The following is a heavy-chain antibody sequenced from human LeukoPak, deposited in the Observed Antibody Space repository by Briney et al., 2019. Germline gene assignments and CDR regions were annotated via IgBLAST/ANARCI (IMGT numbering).Heavy chain of an antibody. CDR3: ARGNGAGSGWYQGGYY. V-gene: IGHV4-34*01. CDR1: GGSFSGYY. D-gene: IGHD6-19*01. J-gene: IGHJ4*02. Sequence: SETLSLTCAVYGGSFSGYYWSWIRQPPGKGLEWIGEINHSGSTNYNPSLKSRVTISVDTSKNQFSLKLSSVTAADTAVYYCARGNGAGSGWYQGGYYWGQGTLVTVSS. CDR2: INHSGST.